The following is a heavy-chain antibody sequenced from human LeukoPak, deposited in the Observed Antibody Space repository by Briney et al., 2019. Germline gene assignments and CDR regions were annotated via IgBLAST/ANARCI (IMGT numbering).Heavy chain of an antibody. CDR2: IYTSGST. V-gene: IGHV4-61*02. D-gene: IGHD6-13*01. CDR3: ARGAAAGTEYNWFDP. J-gene: IGHJ5*02. Sequence: PSETLSLTCTVSGGSISSGSYYWSWIRQPAGKGLEWIGRIYTSGSTNYNPSLKSRVTISVDTSKNQFSLKLSSVTAADTAVYYCARGAAAGTEYNWFDPWGQGTLVTVSS. CDR1: GGSISSGSYY.